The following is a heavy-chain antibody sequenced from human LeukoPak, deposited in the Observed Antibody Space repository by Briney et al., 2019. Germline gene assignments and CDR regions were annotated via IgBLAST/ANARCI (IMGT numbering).Heavy chain of an antibody. J-gene: IGHJ4*02. CDR1: GFTFSNYG. V-gene: IGHV3-30*02. D-gene: IGHD4-17*01. CDR3: AKPIMTTVTTLGLYFDF. CDR2: IRYDGSKK. Sequence: GGSLRLSCAASGFTFSNYGMHWVRQAPGKGLEWVAFIRYDGSKKYYADSVKGRFTISRDNSKNTLYLQMNSLRAENTAVYYCAKPIMTTVTTLGLYFDFWGQGALVTVSS.